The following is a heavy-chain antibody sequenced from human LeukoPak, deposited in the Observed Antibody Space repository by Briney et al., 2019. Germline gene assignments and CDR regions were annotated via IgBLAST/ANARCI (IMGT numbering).Heavy chain of an antibody. J-gene: IGHJ6*03. CDR3: ARDTYYDFWSGYLGYMDV. D-gene: IGHD3-3*01. CDR2: ISSSGRTI. Sequence: GGSLTLSCPASGFTFSDYYMSWIRQAPGKGLEWVSYISSSGRTIYYADSVKGRFTSSRDNAKNSLYLQMNSLRAEDTAVYYCARDTYYDFWSGYLGYMDVWGKGTTVTVSS. CDR1: GFTFSDYY. V-gene: IGHV3-11*01.